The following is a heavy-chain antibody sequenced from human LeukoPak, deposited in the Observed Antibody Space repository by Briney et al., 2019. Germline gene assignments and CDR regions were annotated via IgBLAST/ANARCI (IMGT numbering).Heavy chain of an antibody. CDR3: ARLPWYYDILTGYYKPSGFDY. CDR1: GGSISSYY. J-gene: IGHJ4*02. D-gene: IGHD3-9*01. Sequence: SETLSLTCTASGGSISSYYWSWIRQPPGKGLEWIGYIYYSGSTNYNPSLKSRVTISVDTSKNQFSLKLSSVTAADTAVYYCARLPWYYDILTGYYKPSGFDYWGQGTLVTVSS. CDR2: IYYSGST. V-gene: IGHV4-59*08.